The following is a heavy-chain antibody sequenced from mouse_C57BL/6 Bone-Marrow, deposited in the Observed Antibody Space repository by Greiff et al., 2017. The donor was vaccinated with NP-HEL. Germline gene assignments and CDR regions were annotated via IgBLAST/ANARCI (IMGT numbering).Heavy chain of an antibody. CDR3: ASPYDYDWFAY. D-gene: IGHD2-4*01. CDR1: GYAFTNYL. CDR2: INPGSGGT. Sequence: QVQLKQSGAELVRPGTSVKVSCKASGYAFTNYLIEWVKQRPGQGLEWIGVINPGSGGTNYNEKFKGKATLTADKSSSTAYMQLSSLTSEDSAVYFCASPYDYDWFAYWGQGTLVTVSA. V-gene: IGHV1-54*01. J-gene: IGHJ3*01.